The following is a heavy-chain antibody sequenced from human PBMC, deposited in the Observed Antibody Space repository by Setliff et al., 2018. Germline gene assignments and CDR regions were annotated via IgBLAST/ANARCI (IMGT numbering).Heavy chain of an antibody. V-gene: IGHV1-18*01. CDR3: ARINFYDATAYYYAPHH. CDR2: INNYNFNT. Sequence: ASVKVSCKASGYTLTTYAINWVRQAPGQGLEWMGWINNYNFNTQYAQKFQGRVTVTTDTSTTTAYMELRSLRADDTAVYYCARINFYDATAYYYAPHHWGQGTLVTVSS. J-gene: IGHJ5*02. D-gene: IGHD3-22*01. CDR1: GYTLTTYA.